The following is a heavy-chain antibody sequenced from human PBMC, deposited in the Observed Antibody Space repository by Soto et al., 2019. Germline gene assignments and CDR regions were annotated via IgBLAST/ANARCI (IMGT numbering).Heavy chain of an antibody. CDR2: IYYSGST. CDR3: ARELMWPYFDY. D-gene: IGHD2-21*01. J-gene: IGHJ4*02. Sequence: SETLSLTCTVSGGSISSGGYYWSWIRQHPGKGLEWIGYIYYSGSTYYNPSLKSRVTISVDTSKNQFSLKLSSVTAADAAVYYCARELMWPYFDYWGQGTLVTVSS. CDR1: GGSISSGGYY. V-gene: IGHV4-31*03.